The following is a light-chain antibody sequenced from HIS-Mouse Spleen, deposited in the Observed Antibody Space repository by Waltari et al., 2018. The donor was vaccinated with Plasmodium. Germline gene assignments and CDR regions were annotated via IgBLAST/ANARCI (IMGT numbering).Light chain of an antibody. J-gene: IGLJ2*01. Sequence: SSELTQDPAVSVALGQTLRITCQGDRLRSYYASWYQQKPGQAPVLVIYGKNNRPSGIPDRFSGSSSGNTASLTITGAQAEDEADYYCNSRDSSGNHLVFGGGTKLTVL. CDR3: NSRDSSGNHLV. CDR2: GKN. V-gene: IGLV3-19*01. CDR1: RLRSYY.